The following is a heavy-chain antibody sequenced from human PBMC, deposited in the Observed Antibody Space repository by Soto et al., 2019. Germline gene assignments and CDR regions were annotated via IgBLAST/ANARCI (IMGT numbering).Heavy chain of an antibody. CDR2: INAGNGNT. CDR3: ARAQGYSNWFDP. V-gene: IGHV1-3*01. J-gene: IGHJ5*02. Sequence: ASVKVSCKASGCTFTSYAMHWVRQAPGQRLEWMGWINAGNGNTKYSQKFQGRVIITRDTSASTAYMELSSLRSEDTAVYYCARAQGYSNWFDPWGQGTLVTVSS. D-gene: IGHD5-18*01. CDR1: GCTFTSYA.